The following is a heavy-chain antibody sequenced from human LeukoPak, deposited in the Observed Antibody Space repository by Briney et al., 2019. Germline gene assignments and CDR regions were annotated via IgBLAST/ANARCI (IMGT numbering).Heavy chain of an antibody. V-gene: IGHV4-61*08. CDR1: GGSISSGGYY. CDR2: IYYSGST. D-gene: IGHD5-24*01. Sequence: ETLSLTCTVSGGSISSGGYYWSWIRQPPGKGLEWIGYIYYSGSTNYNPSLKSRVTMSVDTSKNQFSLKLSSVTAADTAVYYCAGGNGYSYYWGQGTLVTVSS. CDR3: AGGNGYSYY. J-gene: IGHJ4*02.